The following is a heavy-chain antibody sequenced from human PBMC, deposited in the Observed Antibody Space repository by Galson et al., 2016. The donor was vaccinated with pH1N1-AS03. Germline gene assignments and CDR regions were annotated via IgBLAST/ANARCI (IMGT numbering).Heavy chain of an antibody. CDR2: TYYRSRWYN. CDR1: GDSVSSDSAA. D-gene: IGHD2/OR15-2a*01. Sequence: CAISGDSVSSDSAAWNWIRQSPSRGLEWLGRTYYRSRWYNDYAPSLSSRASFTADTSKNQFSLHLTSVTPEDSATYFCVRDFYCDVFGYWGQGTLVTVSS. V-gene: IGHV6-1*01. CDR3: VRDFYCDVFGY. J-gene: IGHJ4*02.